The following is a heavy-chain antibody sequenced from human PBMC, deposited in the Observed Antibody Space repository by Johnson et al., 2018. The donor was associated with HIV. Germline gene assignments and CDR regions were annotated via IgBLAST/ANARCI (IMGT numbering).Heavy chain of an antibody. CDR3: ATPQEGYSAFDI. D-gene: IGHD2-15*01. CDR1: GFTFSSYG. J-gene: IGHJ3*02. Sequence: QMQLVESGGGSVQPGGSLRLSCAASGFTFSSYGMHWVRQAPGKGLEWVAFIRYDGSNKYYADSVKGRFTISRDNSKNTLYLQMNSLRAEDTAVYYCATPQEGYSAFDIWGQGTMVTVSS. V-gene: IGHV3-30*02. CDR2: IRYDGSNK.